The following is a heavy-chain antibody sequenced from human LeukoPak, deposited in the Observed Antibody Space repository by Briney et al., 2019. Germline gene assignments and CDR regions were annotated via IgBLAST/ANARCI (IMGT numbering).Heavy chain of an antibody. D-gene: IGHD2-2*01. CDR2: ISGSGGST. CDR1: GFTFSSYA. J-gene: IGHJ6*02. CDR3: AKDLSGGGYRCSSTSCHYYYYGMDV. V-gene: IGHV3-23*01. Sequence: GGSLRLSCAASGFTFSSYAMSWVRQAPGKGLEWVSAISGSGGSTYYADSVKGRFTISRDNSKNTLYLQMNSLRAEDTAVYYCAKDLSGGGYRCSSTSCHYYYYGMDVWGQGTTVTVSS.